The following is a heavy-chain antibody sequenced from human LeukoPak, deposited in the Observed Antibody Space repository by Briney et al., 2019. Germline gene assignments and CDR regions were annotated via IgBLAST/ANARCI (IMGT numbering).Heavy chain of an antibody. CDR1: RFTFNNYW. V-gene: IGHV3-7*01. J-gene: IGHJ4*02. CDR2: IQQDGSEK. Sequence: PGGSLRLSCAASRFTFNNYWMTWVRQAPGKGLEWVANIQQDGSEKYYVDSVKGRFTISRDNAKNSLSLQMDSLRAEDTAVYYCARGRGVIEYWGQGTLVTVSS. CDR3: ARGRGVIEY. D-gene: IGHD3-10*01.